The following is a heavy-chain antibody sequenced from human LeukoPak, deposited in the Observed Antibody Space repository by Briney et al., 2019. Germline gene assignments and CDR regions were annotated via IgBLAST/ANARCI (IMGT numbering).Heavy chain of an antibody. CDR3: ARSLYVDTVRLNAFDI. D-gene: IGHD5-18*01. Sequence: GRSLRLSCAASGFTFSSYGMHWVRQAPGKGLEWVAVISYDGSNKYYADSVKGRFTISRDNSKNTLYLQMNSLRAEDTAVYYCARSLYVDTVRLNAFDIWGQGTMVTVSS. J-gene: IGHJ3*02. V-gene: IGHV3-30*03. CDR1: GFTFSSYG. CDR2: ISYDGSNK.